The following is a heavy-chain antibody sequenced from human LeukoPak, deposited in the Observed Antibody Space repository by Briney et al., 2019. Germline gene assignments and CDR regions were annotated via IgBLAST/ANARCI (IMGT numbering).Heavy chain of an antibody. CDR2: ISGSGGST. J-gene: IGHJ4*02. Sequence: PGGSLRLSCAASGFTFSSYATSWVRQAPGKGLEWVSAISGSGGSTYYADSVKGRFTISRDNSKNTLYLQMNSLRAEDTAVYYCAKSLLGIGLVQYRGQGTLVTVSS. CDR3: AKSLLGIGLVQY. CDR1: GFTFSSYA. V-gene: IGHV3-23*01. D-gene: IGHD3-3*01.